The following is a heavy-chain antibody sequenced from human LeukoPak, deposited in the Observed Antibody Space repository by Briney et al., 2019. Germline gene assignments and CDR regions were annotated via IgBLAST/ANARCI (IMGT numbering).Heavy chain of an antibody. J-gene: IGHJ6*03. CDR2: IYYTGNT. D-gene: IGHD5-18*01. V-gene: IGHV4-39*07. Sequence: SETLSLTCSVSGDSITGYYWGWIRQPPGKGLEWIGNIYYTGNTYYNSSLKSRVTISLDTSKNQFSLKVISMTAADTAAYYCARTTEGGYTYGYFYYYYMDVWGKGTTVTISS. CDR3: ARTTEGGYTYGYFYYYYMDV. CDR1: GDSITGYY.